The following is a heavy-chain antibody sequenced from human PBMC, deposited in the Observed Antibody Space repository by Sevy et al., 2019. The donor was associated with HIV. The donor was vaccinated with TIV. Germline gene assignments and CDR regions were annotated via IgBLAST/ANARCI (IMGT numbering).Heavy chain of an antibody. Sequence: ASVKVSCKASGYTFTSYGISWVRQAPGQGLEWMGWISAYNGNTNYAQTLQGRVTMTTDTSTSTAYMELRSLRSDDTAVYYCARAPYYYDSSGYYLHAFDIWGQGTMVTVSS. D-gene: IGHD3-22*01. CDR2: ISAYNGNT. J-gene: IGHJ3*02. CDR3: ARAPYYYDSSGYYLHAFDI. CDR1: GYTFTSYG. V-gene: IGHV1-18*04.